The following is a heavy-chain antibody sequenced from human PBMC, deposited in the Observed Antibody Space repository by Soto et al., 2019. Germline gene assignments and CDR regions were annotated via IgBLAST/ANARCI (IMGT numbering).Heavy chain of an antibody. CDR3: ARGKVVLAATLYNWFDP. D-gene: IGHD2-2*01. CDR1: GYSFTSYW. J-gene: IGHJ5*02. V-gene: IGHV5-10-1*01. CDR2: IDPSDSYT. Sequence: PGESLKISCKGSGYSFTSYWISWVRQMPGKGLEWMGRIDPSDSYTNYSPSFQGHVTISADKSISTAYLQWSSLKASDTAMYYCARGKVVLAATLYNWFDPWGQGTLVTVSS.